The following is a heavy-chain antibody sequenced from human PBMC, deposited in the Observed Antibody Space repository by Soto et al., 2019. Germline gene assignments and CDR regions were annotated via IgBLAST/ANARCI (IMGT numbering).Heavy chain of an antibody. CDR1: GFTFSTDG. D-gene: IGHD6-13*01. CDR3: AKDLKYRSRWSPFDF. CDR2: ISYDGSNK. V-gene: IGHV3-30*18. J-gene: IGHJ4*02. Sequence: QVQLVESGGGVVQPGRSLRLSCAASGFTFSTDGVHWVRQAPGKGLEWVALISYDGSNKIYADSVKGRFTISRDNSKNTLYLQMNSLRAEDTAVYSCAKDLKYRSRWSPFDFWGQGTLVTVSS.